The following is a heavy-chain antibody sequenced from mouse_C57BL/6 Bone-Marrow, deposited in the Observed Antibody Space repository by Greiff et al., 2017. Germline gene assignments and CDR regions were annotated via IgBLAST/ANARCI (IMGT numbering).Heavy chain of an antibody. D-gene: IGHD2-5*01. J-gene: IGHJ1*03. CDR1: GFTFSSYA. CDR2: ISSGGDYI. Sequence: EVMLVESGEGLVKPGGSLKLSCAASGFTFSSYAMSWVRQTPEKRLEWVAYISSGGDYIYYADTVKGRFTISRDNARNTLYLKMSSLKSEDTAMYYCTRDPLYYSTWYFDVWGTGTTVTVSS. V-gene: IGHV5-9-1*02. CDR3: TRDPLYYSTWYFDV.